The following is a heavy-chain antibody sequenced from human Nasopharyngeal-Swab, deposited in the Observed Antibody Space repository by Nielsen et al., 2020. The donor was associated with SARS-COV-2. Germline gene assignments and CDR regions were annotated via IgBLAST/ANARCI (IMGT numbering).Heavy chain of an antibody. D-gene: IGHD3-10*01. Sequence: SETLSLTCALYGGSLKGYYWSWIRQPPGKGLEWIGEINHSGITTYNPSLKSRATISVDPSKNQFSLNLSSVTAADTAVYYCARGGYYYGSGSFRYYYYYMDVWGKGTTVTVSS. CDR1: GGSLKGYY. V-gene: IGHV4-34*01. CDR2: INHSGIT. CDR3: ARGGYYYGSGSFRYYYYYMDV. J-gene: IGHJ6*03.